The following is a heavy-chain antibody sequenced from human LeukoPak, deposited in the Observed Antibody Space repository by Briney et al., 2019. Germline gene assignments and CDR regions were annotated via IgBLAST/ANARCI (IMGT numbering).Heavy chain of an antibody. CDR2: LCVIGGST. CDR1: GFSFSRYA. Sequence: GRSLRLSCADSGFSFSRYALRCVCPAPRRGLEWVSALCVIGGSTYYADSVKGRFTISRDNSKNTLYLQMNSLRAEDTAVYYCAKDLSGYSYHDYGGQGTLVAVP. CDR3: AKDLSGYSYHDY. D-gene: IGHD5-18*01. V-gene: IGHV3-23*01. J-gene: IGHJ4*02.